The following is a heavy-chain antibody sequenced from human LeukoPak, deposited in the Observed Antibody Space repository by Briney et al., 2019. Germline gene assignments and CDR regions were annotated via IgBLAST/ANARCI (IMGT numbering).Heavy chain of an antibody. CDR1: GFTVSSNY. J-gene: IGHJ4*02. V-gene: IGHV3-53*05. Sequence: GGSLRLSCAASGFTVSSNYMSWVRQAPGKGLEWVSLIYSGGSTYYADSVKGRFTISRDNSKNTLYLQMNSLRAEDTAVYHCARGRYSYPFDYWGQGTLVTVSS. CDR3: ARGRYSYPFDY. D-gene: IGHD5-18*01. CDR2: IYSGGST.